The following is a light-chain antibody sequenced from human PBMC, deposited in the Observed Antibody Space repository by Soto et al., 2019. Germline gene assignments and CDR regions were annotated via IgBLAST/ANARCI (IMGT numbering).Light chain of an antibody. CDR2: SAS. Sequence: AILMTQSPSSLAASVGDRVTISCRASQGIRSQLAWYQQKPGKAPKLLISSASTLQSGVPSRFSGSGSGTDFPLTISSLQTEDFATYYCQHYNSYSEAFGQGTKV. CDR1: QGIRSQ. V-gene: IGKV1-6*01. CDR3: QHYNSYSEA. J-gene: IGKJ1*01.